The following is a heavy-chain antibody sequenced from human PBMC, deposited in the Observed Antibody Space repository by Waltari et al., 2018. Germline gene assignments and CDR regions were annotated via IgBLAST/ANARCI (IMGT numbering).Heavy chain of an antibody. D-gene: IGHD3-10*01. V-gene: IGHV4-34*01. CDR3: ARGLKSRLLWFGELLPKPFDY. CDR1: GGSFSGYY. J-gene: IGHJ4*02. CDR2: INHMGIT. Sequence: QVQLQQWGAGLLKPSETLSLTCAVYGGSFSGYYWSWIRQPPGKGLEWLGEINHMGITNYNPSLKSRVTISVDTSKNQFSLKLSAVTAADTAVYYCARGLKSRLLWFGELLPKPFDYWGQGTLVTVSS.